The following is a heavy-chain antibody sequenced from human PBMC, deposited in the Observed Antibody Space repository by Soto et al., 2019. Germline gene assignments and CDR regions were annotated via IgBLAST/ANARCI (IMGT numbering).Heavy chain of an antibody. D-gene: IGHD4-17*01. Sequence: TSETLSLTCTVSGGSISSSSYYWGWIRQPPGKGLEWIGSIYYSGSTYYNPSLKSRVTISVDTSKNQFSLKLSSVTAADTAVYYCARLSPTEHYGDTGDFDYWGQGTLVTVSS. J-gene: IGHJ4*02. CDR2: IYYSGST. CDR3: ARLSPTEHYGDTGDFDY. CDR1: GGSISSSSYY. V-gene: IGHV4-39*01.